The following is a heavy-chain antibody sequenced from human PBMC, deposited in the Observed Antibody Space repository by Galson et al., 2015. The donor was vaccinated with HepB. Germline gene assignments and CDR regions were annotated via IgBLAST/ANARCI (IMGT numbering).Heavy chain of an antibody. CDR1: GFTFSSYW. J-gene: IGHJ6*02. V-gene: IGHV3-7*03. CDR3: ARVGNYYDSSGYPLDYYYYGMDV. CDR2: IKQDGSEK. Sequence: SLRLSCAASGFTFSSYWMSWVRQAPGKGLEWVANIKQDGSEKYYVDSVKGRFTISRDNAKNSLYLQMNSLRAEDTAVYYCARVGNYYDSSGYPLDYYYYGMDVWGQGTTVTVSS. D-gene: IGHD3-22*01.